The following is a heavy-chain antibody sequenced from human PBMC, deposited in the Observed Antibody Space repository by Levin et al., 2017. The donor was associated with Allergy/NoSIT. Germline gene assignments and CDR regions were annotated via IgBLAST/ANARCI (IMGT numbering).Heavy chain of an antibody. V-gene: IGHV4-31*11. J-gene: IGHJ4*02. CDR2: VYYRGTT. CDR3: ARTVNPVTTLFRH. D-gene: IGHD4-17*01. Sequence: SETLSLTCAVSADISSGGYHWSWIRQHPGKGLEWIGHVYYRGTTYYNPSLKGRVSISVATSANQFSLKLTSVTAAAPAVFSCARTVNPVTTLFRHWGQGILVTVSS. CDR1: ADISSGGYH.